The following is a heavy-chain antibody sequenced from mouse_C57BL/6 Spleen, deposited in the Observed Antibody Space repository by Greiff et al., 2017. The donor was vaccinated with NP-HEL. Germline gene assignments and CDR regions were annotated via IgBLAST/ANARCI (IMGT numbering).Heavy chain of an antibody. Sequence: EVQRVESGGGLVKPGGSLKLSCAASGFTFSSYTMSWVRQTPEKRLEWVATISGGGGNTYYPDSVKGRFTISRDNAKNTLYLQMSSLRSEDTALYYCARQGRDYDGVAYWGQGTLVTVSA. V-gene: IGHV5-9*01. J-gene: IGHJ3*01. CDR2: ISGGGGNT. CDR3: ARQGRDYDGVAY. D-gene: IGHD2-4*01. CDR1: GFTFSSYT.